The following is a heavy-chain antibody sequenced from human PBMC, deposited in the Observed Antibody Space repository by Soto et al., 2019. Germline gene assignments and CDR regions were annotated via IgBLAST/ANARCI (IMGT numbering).Heavy chain of an antibody. J-gene: IGHJ6*03. Sequence: GGSLRLSCAASGFTFSNAWMSWVRQAPGKGLEWVGRIKSKTDGGTTDYAAPVKGRFTISRDDSKNTLYLQMNSLKTEDTAVYYCTTGLRINAYYYYYMDVWGKGTTVTVSS. D-gene: IGHD1-20*01. CDR1: GFTFSNAW. CDR3: TTGLRINAYYYYYMDV. CDR2: IKSKTDGGTT. V-gene: IGHV3-15*01.